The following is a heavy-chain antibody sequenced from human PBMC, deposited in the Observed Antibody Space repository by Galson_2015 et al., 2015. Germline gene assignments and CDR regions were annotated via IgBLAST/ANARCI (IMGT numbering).Heavy chain of an antibody. CDR1: GSTFRDYS. V-gene: IGHV3-48*02. CDR2: ISNGGSTI. CDR3: ARGWPGVRRFLDF. Sequence: SLRLSCAASGSTFRDYSMNWVRQAPGKGLEWLSYISNGGSTIYYADSVKGRFTISRDNAKNSLYLQMNSLRDEDTAVYSCARGWPGVRRFLDFWGKGTTVTVSS. D-gene: IGHD3-3*01. J-gene: IGHJ6*04.